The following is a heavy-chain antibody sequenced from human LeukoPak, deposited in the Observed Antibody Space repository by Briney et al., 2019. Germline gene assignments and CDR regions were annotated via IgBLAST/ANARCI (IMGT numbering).Heavy chain of an antibody. CDR1: GVSIINFH. V-gene: IGHV4-4*07. CDR2: MFTSENA. CDR3: ARDRLCPNGVCNVNAKYGMDV. J-gene: IGHJ6*02. Sequence: SETLSLTCTVSGVSIINFHWSWIRRPAGKGLEWVGRMFTSENANYNPSLKSRVTMSLDASRSQFSLKLSSVTAADTAVYFCARDRLCPNGVCNVNAKYGMDVWGQGTTVTV. D-gene: IGHD2-8*01.